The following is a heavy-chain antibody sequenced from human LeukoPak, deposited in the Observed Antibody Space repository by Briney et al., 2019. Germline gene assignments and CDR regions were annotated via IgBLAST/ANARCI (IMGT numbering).Heavy chain of an antibody. Sequence: GGSLRLSCAASGFTVSSNYMSWVRQAPAKGLEWVSVIYSGGSTYYADSVKGRFTISRDNSKNTLYLQMNSLRAEDTAVYYCARGRRDGYNYDWFDPRGQGTLVTVS. CDR2: IYSGGST. D-gene: IGHD5-24*01. J-gene: IGHJ5*02. CDR3: ARGRRDGYNYDWFDP. V-gene: IGHV3-66*01. CDR1: GFTVSSNY.